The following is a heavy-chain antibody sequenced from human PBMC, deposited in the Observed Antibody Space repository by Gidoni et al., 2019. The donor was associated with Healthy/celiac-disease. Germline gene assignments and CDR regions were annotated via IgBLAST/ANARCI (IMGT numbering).Heavy chain of an antibody. Sequence: QVQLQQWGAGLLKPSETLSLTCAVYGGSFRGSYWSWIRQPPGKGLEWIGEINHSGSTNYNPSLKSRVTISVDTSKNQFSLKLSSVTAADTAVYYCAGYGFLDIWGQGTMVTVSS. CDR1: GGSFRGSY. CDR3: AGYGFLDI. D-gene: IGHD4-17*01. J-gene: IGHJ3*02. CDR2: INHSGST. V-gene: IGHV4-34*01.